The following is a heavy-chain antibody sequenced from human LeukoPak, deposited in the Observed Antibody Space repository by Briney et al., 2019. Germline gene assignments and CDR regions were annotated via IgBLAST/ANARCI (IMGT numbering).Heavy chain of an antibody. V-gene: IGHV3-48*03. J-gene: IGHJ4*02. Sequence: PGGSLRLSCAASGFTFSSYDMNWVRQAPGKGLEWVSYISSSGSTIYYADFVKGRFTISRDNAKNSLYLQMNSPRAEDTAVYYCARESYYFDYWGQGTLVTVSS. CDR2: ISSSGSTI. CDR3: ARESYYFDY. CDR1: GFTFSSYD.